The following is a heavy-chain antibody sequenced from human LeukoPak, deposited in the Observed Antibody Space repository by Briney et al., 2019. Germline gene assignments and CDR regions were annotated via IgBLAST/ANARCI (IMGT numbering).Heavy chain of an antibody. D-gene: IGHD3-10*01. CDR1: GFTFGDYA. V-gene: IGHV3-49*03. CDR3: TRNTGLLWFGELSPPPDY. J-gene: IGHJ4*02. Sequence: GGSLRLSCTASGFTFGDYAMSWFRQAPGKGREWVGFIRSKAYGGTTEYAASVKGRFTISRDDSKSIAYLQMNSLKTEDTAVYYCTRNTGLLWFGELSPPPDYWGQGTLVTVSS. CDR2: IRSKAYGGTT.